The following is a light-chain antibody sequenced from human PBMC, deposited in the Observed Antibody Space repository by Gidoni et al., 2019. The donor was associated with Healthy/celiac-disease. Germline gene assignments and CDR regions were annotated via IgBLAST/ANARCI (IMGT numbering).Light chain of an antibody. J-gene: IGKJ4*01. CDR3: QQYGSSSLT. Sequence: EIVLTQSPGTLSFSPGERANLSCRASQSVRSNYLAWYQQKTGQAPRLLIYGASSRATGIPDRFSGSGSGTDFTLTISRLEPEDFAVYYCQQYGSSSLTFGGGTKVEIK. CDR2: GAS. V-gene: IGKV3-20*01. CDR1: QSVRSNY.